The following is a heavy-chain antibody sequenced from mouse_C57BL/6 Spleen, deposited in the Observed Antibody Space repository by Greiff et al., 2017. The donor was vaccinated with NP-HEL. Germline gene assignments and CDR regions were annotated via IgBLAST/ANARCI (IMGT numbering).Heavy chain of an antibody. Sequence: VQLQQSGAELVKPGASVKLSCKASGYTFTEYTIHWVKQRSGQGLEWIGWFYPGSGSIKYNEKFKDKATLTADKSSSTVYMELSSLTSEDSAVYFWARHEEDYYGSSYGSAMDYWGQGTSVTVSS. V-gene: IGHV1-62-2*01. J-gene: IGHJ4*01. CDR3: ARHEEDYYGSSYGSAMDY. CDR1: GYTFTEYT. CDR2: FYPGSGSI. D-gene: IGHD1-1*01.